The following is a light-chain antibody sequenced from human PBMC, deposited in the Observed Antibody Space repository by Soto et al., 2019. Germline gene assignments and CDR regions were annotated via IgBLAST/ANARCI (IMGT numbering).Light chain of an antibody. CDR1: QAIGSY. CDR2: LAH. J-gene: IGKJ4*01. CDR3: QQYTGYPLT. Sequence: DIHLTQSPSFLSASVGDRVTITCRVSQAIGSYLVWYQQKPGQAPKLLIHLAHNLESGVPSRFSGSGSGTEFTLTISSLQPEDFATYYCQQYTGYPLTFGGGTKV. V-gene: IGKV1-9*01.